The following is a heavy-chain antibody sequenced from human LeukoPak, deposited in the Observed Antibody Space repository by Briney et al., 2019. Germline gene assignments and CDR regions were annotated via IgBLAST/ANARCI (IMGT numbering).Heavy chain of an antibody. D-gene: IGHD6-19*01. CDR1: GYTFTSYG. CDR3: ARGPGIAVAGVFDY. Sequence: ASVKVSCKASGYTFTSYGINWVRQAPGQGLEWLGWISGYTGHTNYVQKIQGRVTMTTDTSTNTAYMEVRSLRSDDTAVYYCARGPGIAVAGVFDYWGQGSLVTVSS. CDR2: ISGYTGHT. V-gene: IGHV1-18*04. J-gene: IGHJ4*02.